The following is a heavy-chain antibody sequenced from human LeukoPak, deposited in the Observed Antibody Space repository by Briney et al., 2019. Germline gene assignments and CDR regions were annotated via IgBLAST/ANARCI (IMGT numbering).Heavy chain of an antibody. CDR3: ARFDWDPRGNWFDP. J-gene: IGHJ5*02. Sequence: KPSQTLYLTCTVSGGSISSGGYYWSWIRQHPGKGLEWIGYIYYSGSTYYNPSLKSRVTISVDTSKNQFSLKLSSVTAADTAVYYCARFDWDPRGNWFDPWGQGTLVTVSS. V-gene: IGHV4-31*03. CDR1: GGSISSGGYY. CDR2: IYYSGST. D-gene: IGHD3-9*01.